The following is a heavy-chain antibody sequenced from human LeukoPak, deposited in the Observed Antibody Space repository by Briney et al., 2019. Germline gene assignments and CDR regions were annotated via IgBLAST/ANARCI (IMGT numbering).Heavy chain of an antibody. CDR3: ARPGVENDYGDYANTDY. CDR1: GFTFSSYS. Sequence: GGCLRLSCAASGFTFSSYSMNWVRQAPGKGLEWVSSISSSSSYIYYADSVKGRFTISRDNAKNSLYLQMNSLRAEDMAVYYCARPGVENDYGDYANTDYWGQGRLVTVSS. J-gene: IGHJ4*02. D-gene: IGHD4-17*01. V-gene: IGHV3-21*01. CDR2: ISSSSSYI.